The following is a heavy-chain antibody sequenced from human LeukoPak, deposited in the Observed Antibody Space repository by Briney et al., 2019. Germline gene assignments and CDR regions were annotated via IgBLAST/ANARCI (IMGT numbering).Heavy chain of an antibody. CDR2: IYYSGST. CDR3: ARMTEWYSSGWYFWFDP. Sequence: SETLSLTCTVSGGSISSYYWSWIRQPPGKGLEWIGYIYYSGSTNYNPSLKSRVTISVDTSKNQFSLKLSSVTAADTAVYYCARMTEWYSSGWYFWFDPWGQGTLVTVSS. V-gene: IGHV4-59*01. CDR1: GGSISSYY. D-gene: IGHD6-19*01. J-gene: IGHJ5*02.